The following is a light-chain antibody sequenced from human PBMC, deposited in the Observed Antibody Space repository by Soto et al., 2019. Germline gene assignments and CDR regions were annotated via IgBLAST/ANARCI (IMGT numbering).Light chain of an antibody. Sequence: DIQMTQSPSSLSASVRDRVTITCRASQSISYYLNWYQQKPGRAPRLLIYTTSSLQSGVPSKFSGSASGTDFTLTISSLQPEDFATYYCQQSYTTPWTFGQGTKVEIK. V-gene: IGKV1-39*01. J-gene: IGKJ1*01. CDR2: TTS. CDR3: QQSYTTPWT. CDR1: QSISYY.